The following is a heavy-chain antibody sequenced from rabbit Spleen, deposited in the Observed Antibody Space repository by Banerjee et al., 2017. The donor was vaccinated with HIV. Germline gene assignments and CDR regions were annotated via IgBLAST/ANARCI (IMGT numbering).Heavy chain of an antibody. Sequence: QEQLEESGGDLVKPGASLTLTCTASGFSFSKYWIWWVRQAPGKGLEWIAYTYGGSDSTAYASWAKGRFTISKTSSTTVTLQMTSLTAADTATYFCARAYNVRGDGLTLWGPGTLVTVS. CDR2: TYGGSDST. CDR1: GFSFSKYW. V-gene: IGHV1S45*01. J-gene: IGHJ4*01. D-gene: IGHD2-1*01. CDR3: ARAYNVRGDGLTL.